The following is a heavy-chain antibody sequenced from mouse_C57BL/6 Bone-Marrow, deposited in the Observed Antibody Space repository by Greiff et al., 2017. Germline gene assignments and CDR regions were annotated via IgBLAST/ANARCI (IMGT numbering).Heavy chain of an antibody. CDR3: ARDDY. CDR2: ISDGGSYT. Sequence: DVTLQESGGGLVKPGGSLKLSCAASGFTFSSYAMSWVRQTPEKRLEWVATISDGGSYTYYPDNVKGRFTISRDNAKNNLYLQMSHLKSEDTAMYYCARDDYWGQGTTLTVSS. J-gene: IGHJ2*01. CDR1: GFTFSSYA. V-gene: IGHV5-4*01.